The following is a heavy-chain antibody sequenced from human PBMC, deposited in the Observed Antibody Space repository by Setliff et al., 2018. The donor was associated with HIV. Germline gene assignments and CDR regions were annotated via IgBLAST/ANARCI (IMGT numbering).Heavy chain of an antibody. CDR1: GGSINSADYS. CDR2: IYYSGNT. V-gene: IGHV4-30-4*08. CDR3: AREWEVNAEWSPFAP. Sequence: KASETLSLTCAVSGGSINSADYSWTWIRQPPGKGLEWMGSIYYSGNTYYNPSLRSRITISADTSKNRFYLNLRSVTAADTAVYFCAREWEVNAEWSPFAPWGRGTLVTVSS. D-gene: IGHD1-26*01. J-gene: IGHJ5*02.